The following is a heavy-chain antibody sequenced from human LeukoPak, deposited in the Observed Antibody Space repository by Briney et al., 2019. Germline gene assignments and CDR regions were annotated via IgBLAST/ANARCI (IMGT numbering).Heavy chain of an antibody. D-gene: IGHD3-22*01. V-gene: IGHV3-23*01. J-gene: IGHJ4*02. CDR1: GLTFSTYA. Sequence: GGSLRLSCAASGLTFSTYAMNWVRQAPGKGLEWVSAISGSGDDTYYADSVKGRFTISRDNSKNTLYLQMNSLRADDTAVYYCAARPPIVVRGPFDYWGQGTQVTVSS. CDR2: ISGSGDDT. CDR3: AARPPIVVRGPFDY.